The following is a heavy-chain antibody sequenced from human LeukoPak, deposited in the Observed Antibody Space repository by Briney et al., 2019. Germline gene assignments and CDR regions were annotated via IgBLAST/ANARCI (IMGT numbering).Heavy chain of an antibody. Sequence: PGRSLRLSCAASGFTFSSYGMHWVRQAPGKGLEWVAVISYDGSNKYYADSVKGRFTISRDNSKNTLYLQMNSLRAEDTAVYYCAKEAVEYSSSRDAFDIWGQGTMVTVSS. CDR1: GFTFSSYG. V-gene: IGHV3-30*18. J-gene: IGHJ3*02. CDR3: AKEAVEYSSSRDAFDI. CDR2: ISYDGSNK. D-gene: IGHD6-6*01.